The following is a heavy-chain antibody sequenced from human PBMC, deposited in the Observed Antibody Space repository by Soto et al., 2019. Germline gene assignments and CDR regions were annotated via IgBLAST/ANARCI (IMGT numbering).Heavy chain of an antibody. D-gene: IGHD6-25*01. Sequence: GGSLRLSCAASGFTFSSYSMNWVRQAPGKGLEWVSSISSSSSYIYYADSVKGRFTISRDNAKNSLYLQMNSLRAEDTAVYYCARDWAAAGNAFDIWGQGTMVTVPS. CDR1: GFTFSSYS. CDR2: ISSSSSYI. CDR3: ARDWAAAGNAFDI. J-gene: IGHJ3*02. V-gene: IGHV3-21*01.